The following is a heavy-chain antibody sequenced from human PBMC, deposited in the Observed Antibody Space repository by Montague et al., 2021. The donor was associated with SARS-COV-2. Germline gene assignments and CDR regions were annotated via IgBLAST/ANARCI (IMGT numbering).Heavy chain of an antibody. CDR2: INHCGST. V-gene: IGHV4-34*01. Sequence: SETLSLTCAVHGTSFSGYYWNWIRQPPGKGLEWIGEINHCGSTKYSPSLKSRLTISADTSKNQFSLTLTSVAAADTAVYYCARLRDGVVPSPLLGVGHYYAYDYMDVGGGGTKVTVSS. CDR1: GTSFSGYY. D-gene: IGHD3-10*01. J-gene: IGHJ6*03. CDR3: ARLRDGVVPSPLLGVGHYYAYDYMDV.